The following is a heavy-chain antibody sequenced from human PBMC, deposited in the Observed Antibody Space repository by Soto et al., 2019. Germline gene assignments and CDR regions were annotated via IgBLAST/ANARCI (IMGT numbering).Heavy chain of an antibody. CDR2: ISAYNGKT. CDR3: ATDWKEKVGSTIYY. CDR1: GYTFTSYG. V-gene: IGHV1-18*01. Sequence: QVQLVQSGDEVKKPGASVKVSCKASGYTFTSYGISWVRQAPGQGLEWMGWISAYNGKTNYAQKHQGRDTMTTDTSTSTAYMELRSLRSDDTAVYYCATDWKEKVGSTIYYWGQGTLVDVSS. D-gene: IGHD1-26*01. J-gene: IGHJ4*02.